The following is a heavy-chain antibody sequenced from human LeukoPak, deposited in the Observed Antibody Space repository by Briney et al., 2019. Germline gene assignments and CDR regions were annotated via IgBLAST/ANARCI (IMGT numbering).Heavy chain of an antibody. CDR3: ARDCSSTSCSEYYFDY. D-gene: IGHD2-2*01. CDR2: ISSSSSYI. J-gene: IGHJ4*02. V-gene: IGHV3-21*01. Sequence: TGGSLRLSCAASGFTFSSYSMNWVRQAPGKGLEWVSSISSSSSYIYHADSVKGRFTISRDNAKNSLYLQMNSLRAEDTAVYYCARDCSSTSCSEYYFDYWGQGTLVTVSS. CDR1: GFTFSSYS.